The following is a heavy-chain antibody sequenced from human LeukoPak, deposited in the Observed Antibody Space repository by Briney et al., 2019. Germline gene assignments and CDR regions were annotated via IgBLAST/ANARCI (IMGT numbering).Heavy chain of an antibody. J-gene: IGHJ4*02. D-gene: IGHD4-17*01. V-gene: IGHV4-34*01. Sequence: SETLSLTCAVYGGSFSGYYWSWIRQPPGKGLEWMGEINHSGSTNYNPSLKSRVTISVDTSKNQFSLKLSSVTAADTAVYYCARGGDDGDLLDYWGQGTLVTVSS. CDR3: ARGGDDGDLLDY. CDR1: GGSFSGYY. CDR2: INHSGST.